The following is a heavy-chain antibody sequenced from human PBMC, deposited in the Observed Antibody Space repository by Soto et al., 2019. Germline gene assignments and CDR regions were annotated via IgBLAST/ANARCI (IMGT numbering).Heavy chain of an antibody. Sequence: QVQLVESGGGVVQPGRSLRLSCAASGFTFSNYAKHWVRQAAGKELEWVAAILSDEINKYSADSVKGRFTISRDNSKNTLYLQMNSLRPEDTAVYYCSIIATSGGGDAFHILGQGTMVTDSS. CDR3: SIIATSGGGDAFHI. J-gene: IGHJ3*02. D-gene: IGHD2-8*02. V-gene: IGHV3-30-3*01. CDR1: GFTFSNYA. CDR2: ILSDEINK.